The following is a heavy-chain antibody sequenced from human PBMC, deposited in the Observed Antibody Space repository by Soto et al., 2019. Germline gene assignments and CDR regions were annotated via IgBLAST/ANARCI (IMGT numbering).Heavy chain of an antibody. CDR1: GFTFRTNP. D-gene: IGHD3-10*01. CDR2: VSDSGAKT. CDR3: AKDFQFGGSGTGYLGN. J-gene: IGHJ4*02. V-gene: IGHV3-23*01. Sequence: GSLRLSCVASGFTFRTNPMSWVRQAPGKGLEWVSGVSDSGAKTYYADSVKGRFTVSRDNSKNTLYLEMKSLRAEDTAVYYCAKDFQFGGSGTGYLGNWGQGTLVTVSS.